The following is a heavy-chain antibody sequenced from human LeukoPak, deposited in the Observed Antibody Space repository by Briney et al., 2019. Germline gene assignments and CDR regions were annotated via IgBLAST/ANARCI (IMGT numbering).Heavy chain of an antibody. CDR2: ISAYNGNT. Sequence: ASVKVSCKASGYTFTSYGISWVRQAPGQGLEWMGWISAYNGNTNYAQKLQGRVTMTTDTSTSTAYTELRSLRSDDTAVYYCARDDQEYCSSTSCERPFDYWGQGTLVTVSS. D-gene: IGHD2-2*01. CDR1: GYTFTSYG. J-gene: IGHJ4*02. CDR3: ARDDQEYCSSTSCERPFDY. V-gene: IGHV1-18*01.